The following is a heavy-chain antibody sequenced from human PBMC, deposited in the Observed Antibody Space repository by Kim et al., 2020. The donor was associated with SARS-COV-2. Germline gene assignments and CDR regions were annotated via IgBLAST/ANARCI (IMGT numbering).Heavy chain of an antibody. J-gene: IGHJ4*02. CDR1: GFTFSSYA. V-gene: IGHV3-30*04. CDR3: ASPYDRYIAAAGTYFDY. D-gene: IGHD6-13*01. CDR2: ISYDGSNK. Sequence: GGSLRLSCAASGFTFSSYAMHWVRQAPGKGLEWVAVISYDGSNKYYADSVKGRFTISRDNSKNTLYLQMNSLRAEDTAVYYCASPYDRYIAAAGTYFDYWGQGTLVTVSS.